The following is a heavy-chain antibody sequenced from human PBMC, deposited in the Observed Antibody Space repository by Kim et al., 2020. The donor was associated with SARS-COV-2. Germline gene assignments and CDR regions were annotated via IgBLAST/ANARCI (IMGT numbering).Heavy chain of an antibody. CDR2: INSDGSST. CDR3: ARAVTDYDFWSGYQFDY. J-gene: IGHJ4*02. V-gene: IGHV3-74*01. CDR1: GFTFSSYW. Sequence: GGSLRLSCAASGFTFSSYWMHWVRQAPGKGLVWVSRINSDGSSTSYADSVKGRFTISRDNAKNTLYLQMNSLRAEDTAVYYCARAVTDYDFWSGYQFDYWAREPWSPSPQ. D-gene: IGHD3-3*01.